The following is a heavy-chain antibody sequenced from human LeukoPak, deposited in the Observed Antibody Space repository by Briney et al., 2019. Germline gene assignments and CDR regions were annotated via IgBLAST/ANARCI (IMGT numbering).Heavy chain of an antibody. Sequence: ASVKVSCKASGYTFTGYYMHWVRQAPGQGLGWMGWINPNSGGTNYAQKFQGRVTMTRDTSISTAYMELSSLRSDDTAVYYCARFRAVIDYLIDYWGQGTLVTVSS. D-gene: IGHD3-10*01. V-gene: IGHV1-2*02. J-gene: IGHJ4*02. CDR3: ARFRAVIDYLIDY. CDR2: INPNSGGT. CDR1: GYTFTGYY.